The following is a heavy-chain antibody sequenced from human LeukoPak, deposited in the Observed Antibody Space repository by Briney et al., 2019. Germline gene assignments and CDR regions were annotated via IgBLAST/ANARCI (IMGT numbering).Heavy chain of an antibody. V-gene: IGHV4-59*01. CDR3: ARAGPLYGSGRSHKYDY. J-gene: IGHJ4*02. D-gene: IGHD3-10*01. CDR2: IYYSGST. CDR1: GDSISSFY. Sequence: ASETLSLTCSVSGDSISSFYWRWIRQPPGKGPEWVGYIYYSGSTNYNPSLKSRVTISVDTSKNQFSLKLSSVTAADTAVYYCARAGPLYGSGRSHKYDYWGQGTLVTVSS.